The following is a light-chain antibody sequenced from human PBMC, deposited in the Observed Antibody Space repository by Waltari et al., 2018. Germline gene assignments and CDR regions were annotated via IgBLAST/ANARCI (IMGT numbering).Light chain of an antibody. J-gene: IGKJ1*01. CDR3: QPYQQAPWT. Sequence: SAQSPATLSLSPGEGANISCTTRQPAGRKYLAWFQQRPSHPPRLLIYGISYRPAGVSDRFSGSGSGTDFILAISRLEPGDCAVYDCQPYQQAPWTFGHGTRV. CDR2: GIS. V-gene: IGKV3-20*01. CDR1: QPAGRKY.